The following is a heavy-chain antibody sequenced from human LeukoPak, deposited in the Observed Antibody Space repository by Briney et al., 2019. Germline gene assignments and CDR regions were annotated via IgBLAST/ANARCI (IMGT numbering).Heavy chain of an antibody. CDR3: ARYAEVYYYVDL. CDR2: IRSYSSYI. J-gene: IGHJ6*03. CDR1: GFTLDNYN. D-gene: IGHD2-8*01. V-gene: IGHV3-21*01. Sequence: GGSLRLSCAASGFTLDNYNFNWVRQAPGKGLEWVASIRSYSSYIHYADSVKGRFTISRDDAKKSLYLQMNSLRAEDTAVYFCARYAEVYYYVDLWGTGTTVIVSS.